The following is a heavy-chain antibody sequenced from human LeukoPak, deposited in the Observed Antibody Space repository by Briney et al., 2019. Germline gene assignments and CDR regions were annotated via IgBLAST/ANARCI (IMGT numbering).Heavy chain of an antibody. D-gene: IGHD5-12*01. V-gene: IGHV3-30*18. CDR1: GFTFSSYG. CDR2: ISYDGSNK. Sequence: PGRSLRLSCAASGFTFSSYGMHWVRQAPGKGLEWVAVISYDGSNKYYADSVKGRFTISRDNSKNTLCLQMNSLRAEDTAVYYCAKDAILWWLRGHFDYWGQGTLVTVSS. J-gene: IGHJ4*02. CDR3: AKDAILWWLRGHFDY.